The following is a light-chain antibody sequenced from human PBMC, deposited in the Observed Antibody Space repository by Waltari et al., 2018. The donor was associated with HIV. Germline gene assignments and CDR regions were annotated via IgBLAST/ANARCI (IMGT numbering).Light chain of an antibody. CDR1: SSDVGSSNF. Sequence: QSALTQPASVSGSPGQSITISCTGTSSDVGSSNFVSWYQQRPGNAPKLIIYEGDKRPSGVSYRFSGSKSGSTASLTISGLQAEDEADYYCCSYAGSSTYVVFGGGTQLTVL. J-gene: IGLJ2*01. CDR3: CSYAGSSTYVV. V-gene: IGLV2-23*01. CDR2: EGD.